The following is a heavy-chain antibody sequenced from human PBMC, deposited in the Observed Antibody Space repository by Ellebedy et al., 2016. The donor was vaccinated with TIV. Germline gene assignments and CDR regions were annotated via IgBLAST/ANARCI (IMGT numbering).Heavy chain of an antibody. V-gene: IGHV1-18*01. CDR1: GYTLNKMG. CDR2: ISGYNKNI. J-gene: IGHJ4*02. CDR3: ATDPVYGGNAVLNH. D-gene: IGHD4-23*01. Sequence: ASVKVSXKTSGYTLNKMGVSWVRQAPGRGLEWMGWISGYNKNIKYRQKFQGRVTMTADTSTSTAYMELRSLTSDDTAVYYCATDPVYGGNAVLNHWGQGTLVSVSS.